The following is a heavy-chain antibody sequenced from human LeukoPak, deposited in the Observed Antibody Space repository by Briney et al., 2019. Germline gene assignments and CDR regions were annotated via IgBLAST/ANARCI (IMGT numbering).Heavy chain of an antibody. J-gene: IGHJ6*02. V-gene: IGHV3-13*01. D-gene: IGHD3-10*01. CDR1: GFTFSSHD. Sequence: GGSLRLSCAASGFTFSSHDMHWVRQATGEGLEWVSFIGTAGDTYYSNSVEGRFTVSRENAENSLYLEMNSLRAGDTAVYYCARDRWSGRDYYYYCMDVWGQGTTVTVSS. CDR2: IGTAGDT. CDR3: ARDRWSGRDYYYYCMDV.